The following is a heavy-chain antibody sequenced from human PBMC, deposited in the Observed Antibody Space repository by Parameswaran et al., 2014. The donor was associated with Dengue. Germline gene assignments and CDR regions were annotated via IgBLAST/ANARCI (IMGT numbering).Heavy chain of an antibody. V-gene: IGHV1-18*01. J-gene: IGHJ4*02. D-gene: IGHD6-19*01. Sequence: SWVRQAPGQGLEWMGWITPYNGNTNYAQRLQGRVTMTTDTSTSTAYLELRSLRSDDTAVYYCARDSGPSRGWGVYWGQGTLVTVSS. CDR3: ARDSGPSRGWGVY. CDR2: ITPYNGNT.